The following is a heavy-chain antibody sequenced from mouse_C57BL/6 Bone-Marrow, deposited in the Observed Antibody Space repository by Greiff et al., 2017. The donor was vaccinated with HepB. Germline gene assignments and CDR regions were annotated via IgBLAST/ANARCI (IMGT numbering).Heavy chain of an antibody. D-gene: IGHD3-1*01. CDR1: GYTFTSYW. Sequence: QVQLQQSGAELAKPGASVKLSCKASGYTFTSYWLHWVKQRPGQGLEWIGYINPSSGYTKYNQKFKDKTTLTADKSTSTTDMQLSSLAYEDSAGYYCARWGSSFAYWGQGTLVTVSA. J-gene: IGHJ3*01. CDR2: INPSSGYT. V-gene: IGHV1-7*01. CDR3: ARWGSSFAY.